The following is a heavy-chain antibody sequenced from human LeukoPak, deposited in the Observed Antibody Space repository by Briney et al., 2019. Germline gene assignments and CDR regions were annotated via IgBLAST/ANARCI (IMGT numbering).Heavy chain of an antibody. CDR1: GFTFSSYA. D-gene: IGHD1-26*01. J-gene: IGHJ3*02. CDR2: ISYDGSNK. Sequence: GRSLRLSCAASGFTFSSYAMHWVCQAPGKGLEWVAVISYDGSNKYYADSVKGRFTISRDNSKNTLYLQMNSLRAEDTAVYYCARVVGGSYYAFDIWGQGTMVTVSS. V-gene: IGHV3-30*04. CDR3: ARVVGGSYYAFDI.